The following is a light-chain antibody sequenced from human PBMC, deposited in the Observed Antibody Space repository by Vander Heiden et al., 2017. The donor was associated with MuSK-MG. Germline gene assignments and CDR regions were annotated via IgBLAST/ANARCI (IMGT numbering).Light chain of an antibody. V-gene: IGKV3-11*01. CDR2: DAS. J-gene: IGKJ3*01. Sequence: EIVLTQSPATLSLSPGERATLSRRASQSVSSYLAWYQQKPGQAPRLLIYDASNRATGIPARFSGSGSGTDFTLTISSLEPEDFAVYYCQQRSNWQTFGHGTKVDIK. CDR3: QQRSNWQT. CDR1: QSVSSY.